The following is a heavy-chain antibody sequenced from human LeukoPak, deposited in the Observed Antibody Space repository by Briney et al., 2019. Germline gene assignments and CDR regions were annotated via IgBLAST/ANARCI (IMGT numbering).Heavy chain of an antibody. D-gene: IGHD1-26*01. J-gene: IGHJ3*02. CDR2: ISYDGNTI. CDR1: EFTFSNYA. V-gene: IGHV3-30-3*01. Sequence: GGSLRLSCAASEFTFSNYALHWVRQAPGKGLQWVAVISYDGNTIHYADSVKGRFIISRDTSKNTLYLQMNSLRAEDTAVYYCVTAPMGDIWGQGIMVTVSS. CDR3: VTAPMGDI.